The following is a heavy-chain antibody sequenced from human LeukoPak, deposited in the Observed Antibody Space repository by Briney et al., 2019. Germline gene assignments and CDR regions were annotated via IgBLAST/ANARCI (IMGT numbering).Heavy chain of an antibody. CDR2: ISGSGGST. V-gene: IGHV3-23*01. CDR3: AKVTAVAGTETSDYYYYGMDV. D-gene: IGHD6-19*01. J-gene: IGHJ6*02. Sequence: GGSLRLSCAASGFTFSSYAMSWVRQAPGKGLEWVSAISGSGGSTYYADSVKGRFTISRDNSKNPLYLQMNSLRAEDTAVYYCAKVTAVAGTETSDYYYYGMDVWGQGTTVTVSS. CDR1: GFTFSSYA.